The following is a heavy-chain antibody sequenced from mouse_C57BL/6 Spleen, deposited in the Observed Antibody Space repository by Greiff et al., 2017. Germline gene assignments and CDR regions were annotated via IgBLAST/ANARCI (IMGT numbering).Heavy chain of an antibody. Sequence: VMLVESGAELVKPGASVKISCKASGYAFSSYWLNWVKQRPGKGLEWIGQIYPGDGDTNYNVKFKSKATLNANKSSSTAYMQLSSLTSENSAVYFCGRGDVAYWGQGNLVTVAA. D-gene: IGHD3-3*01. CDR1: GYAFSSYW. J-gene: IGHJ3*01. V-gene: IGHV1-80*01. CDR3: GRGDVAY. CDR2: IYPGDGDT.